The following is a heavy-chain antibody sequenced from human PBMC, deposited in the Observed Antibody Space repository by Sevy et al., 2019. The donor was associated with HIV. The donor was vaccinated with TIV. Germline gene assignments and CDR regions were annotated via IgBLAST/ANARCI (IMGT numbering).Heavy chain of an antibody. V-gene: IGHV1-46*01. CDR3: ATYYYDSSGYRGYYYGMDV. J-gene: IGHJ6*02. CDR1: GYTFTSYY. Sequence: ASVKDSCKASGYTFTSYYMHWVRQAPGQGLEWMGIINPSGGSTSYAQKFQGRVTMTRDTSTSTVYMELSSLRSEDTAVYYCATYYYDSSGYRGYYYGMDVWGQGTTVTVSS. CDR2: INPSGGST. D-gene: IGHD3-22*01.